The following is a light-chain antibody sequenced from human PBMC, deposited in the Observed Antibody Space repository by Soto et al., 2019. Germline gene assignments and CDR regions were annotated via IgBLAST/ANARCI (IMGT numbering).Light chain of an antibody. CDR2: GAS. Sequence: EVEMTQSPGTVSVSPGERVTLSCRASQRVSSNVAWYQQKPGQAPRVLIFGASTRATGTPARFSGSGSGTEFTLTISSLQPEDFAVYYCQQYNIWPPYTFGQGTKLEIK. CDR3: QQYNIWPPYT. J-gene: IGKJ2*01. V-gene: IGKV3-15*01. CDR1: QRVSSN.